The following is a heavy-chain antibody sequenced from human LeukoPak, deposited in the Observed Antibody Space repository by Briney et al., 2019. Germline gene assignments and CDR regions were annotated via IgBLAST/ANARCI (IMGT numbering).Heavy chain of an antibody. CDR2: ISGSGGST. J-gene: IGHJ4*02. CDR3: ARVLAIVRGVIDY. Sequence: GGSLRLSCAASGFTVSSNYMSWVRQAPGKGLEWVSAISGSGGSTYYADSVRGRFTISRDNSKNTLYLQMNSLRAEDTAVYYCARVLAIVRGVIDYWGQGNLVTVSS. CDR1: GFTVSSNY. V-gene: IGHV3-53*01. D-gene: IGHD3-10*01.